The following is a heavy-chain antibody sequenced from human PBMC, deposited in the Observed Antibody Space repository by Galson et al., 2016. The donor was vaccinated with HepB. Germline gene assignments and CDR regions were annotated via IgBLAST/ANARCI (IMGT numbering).Heavy chain of an antibody. V-gene: IGHV2-70*01. CDR2: IDWDDDK. D-gene: IGHD1/OR15-1a*01. CDR1: GFSLSASGMC. J-gene: IGHJ4*02. CDR3: ARVITRTMEQFDY. Sequence: PALVKPTQTLTLTCTFSGFSLSASGMCVSWIRQPPGKALEWLALIDWDDDKYYSTSLKTRLTIPKDTSKNQVVLTMTNMDPVDTGTYYCARVITRTMEQFDYWGQGILVTVSS.